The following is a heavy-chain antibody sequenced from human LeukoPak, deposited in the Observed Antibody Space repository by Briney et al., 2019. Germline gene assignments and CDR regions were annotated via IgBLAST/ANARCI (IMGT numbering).Heavy chain of an antibody. CDR1: GGSISSGSYS. CDR2: IYHSGST. D-gene: IGHD2-2*03. CDR3: ARARGGYCSSTSCHAKAARPTIFDY. Sequence: SQTLSLTCAVSGGSISSGSYSWSWIRQPPGKGLEWIGYIYHSGSTYYNPSLKSRVTISVDRSKNQFSLKLSSVTAADTAVYYCARARGGYCSSTSCHAKAARPTIFDYWGQGTLVTVSS. V-gene: IGHV4-30-2*01. J-gene: IGHJ4*02.